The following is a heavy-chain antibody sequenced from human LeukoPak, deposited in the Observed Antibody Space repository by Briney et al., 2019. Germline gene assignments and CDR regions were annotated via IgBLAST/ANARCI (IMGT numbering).Heavy chain of an antibody. CDR3: AREGYYDFWTPSYYFDY. CDR2: IYHSGST. V-gene: IGHV4-38-2*02. D-gene: IGHD3-3*01. CDR1: GYSIRSGYY. J-gene: IGHJ4*02. Sequence: SETLSLTCTVSGYSIRSGYYWGWIRQLLGKGLEWIGSIYHSGSTYYNPSLNSRVTISVDTSKNQFSLKQSSVTAADTAVYYCAREGYYDFWTPSYYFDYWGQGTLFTVSS.